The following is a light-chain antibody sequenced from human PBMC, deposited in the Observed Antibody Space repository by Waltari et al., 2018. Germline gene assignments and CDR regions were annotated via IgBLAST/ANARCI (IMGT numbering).Light chain of an antibody. J-gene: IGLJ1*01. CDR3: SSYTSSMTYV. CDR1: SSDVGAYKY. CDR2: DVS. Sequence: QSALPQPASVSGSPGQSITISCTGTSSDVGAYKYVSWYQQHPDKAPKLIIFDVSDRPSGVSDRFSGSKSGNTASLTISGLQAEDEADYYCSSYTSSMTYVFGTATKVTVL. V-gene: IGLV2-14*03.